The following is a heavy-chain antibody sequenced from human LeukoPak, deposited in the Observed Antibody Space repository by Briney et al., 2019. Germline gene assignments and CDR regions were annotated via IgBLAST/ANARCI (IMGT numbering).Heavy chain of an antibody. D-gene: IGHD1-26*01. CDR1: GFTFSSYG. V-gene: IGHV3-30*02. CDR2: IRYDGSNK. J-gene: IGHJ6*03. CDR3: AKDSKIVGATFRTYHYMDV. Sequence: GSLRLSCAASGFTFSSYGMHWVRQAPGKGLEWVAFIRYDGSNKYYADSVKGRFTISRDNSKKTLYLQMNSLRAEDTAVYYCAKDSKIVGATFRTYHYMDVWGKGTTVTVSS.